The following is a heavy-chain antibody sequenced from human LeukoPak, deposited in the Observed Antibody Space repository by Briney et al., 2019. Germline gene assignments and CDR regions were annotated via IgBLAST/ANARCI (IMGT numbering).Heavy chain of an antibody. CDR2: TKPDGSAE. J-gene: IGHJ4*02. Sequence: PGGSLRLSCAASGFTFRNYWMGWVRQAPGKGREWVANTKPDGSAEYYADSVRARFTTSRDNANNFLYLQMNRLSAEDTAVYYCARDGGLNTSFDYWGQGTLVTVSS. CDR1: GFTFRNYW. V-gene: IGHV3-7*01. D-gene: IGHD2-15*01. CDR3: ARDGGLNTSFDY.